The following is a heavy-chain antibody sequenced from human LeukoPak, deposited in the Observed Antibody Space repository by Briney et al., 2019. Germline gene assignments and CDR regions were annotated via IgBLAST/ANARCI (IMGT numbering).Heavy chain of an antibody. CDR2: ISWNSGSK. V-gene: IGHV3-9*01. CDR3: ARDAEGYASTWYYDY. J-gene: IGHJ4*02. CDR1: GFTFDDYA. Sequence: GGSLRLSCAASGFTFDDYAMHWVRQAPGKGLEWVSGISWNSGSKGYADSVKGRFTISRDNAKNSLYLQMASLRAEDTAVYYCARDAEGYASTWYYDYWGQGTLVTVSS. D-gene: IGHD6-13*01.